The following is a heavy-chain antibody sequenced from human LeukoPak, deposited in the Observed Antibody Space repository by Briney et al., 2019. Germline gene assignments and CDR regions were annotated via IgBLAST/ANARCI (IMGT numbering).Heavy chain of an antibody. D-gene: IGHD3-22*01. CDR3: ARVKYYYDSSGYSPDVYYFDY. CDR2: IYSGGST. CDR1: GFTVSSNY. Sequence: GGSLRLSRAASGFTVSSNYMSWVRQAPGKGLEWVSVIYSGGSTYYADSVKGRFTISRDNSKNTLYLQMNSLRAEDTAVYYCARVKYYYDSSGYSPDVYYFDYWGQGTLVTVSS. V-gene: IGHV3-53*01. J-gene: IGHJ4*02.